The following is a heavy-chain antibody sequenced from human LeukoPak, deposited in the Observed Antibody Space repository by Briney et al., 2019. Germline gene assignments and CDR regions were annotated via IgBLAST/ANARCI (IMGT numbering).Heavy chain of an antibody. J-gene: IGHJ4*02. V-gene: IGHV3-21*01. CDR2: ISSSSSYI. Sequence: PGGSLRLSCAASGFTFRSYGVNWLRQAPGKGLEWVSSISSSSSYIFYADSVKGRFTISRDNAKNSLYLQMNSLRAEDTAVYDCARAEGTGFFDYWGQGTLVTVSS. CDR1: GFTFRSYG. CDR3: ARAEGTGFFDY. D-gene: IGHD6-19*01.